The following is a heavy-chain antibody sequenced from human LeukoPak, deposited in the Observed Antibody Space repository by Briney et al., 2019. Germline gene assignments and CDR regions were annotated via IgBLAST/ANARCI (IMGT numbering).Heavy chain of an antibody. V-gene: IGHV1-2*02. J-gene: IGHJ4*02. CDR2: INPNSGGT. D-gene: IGHD5-12*01. CDR1: GYTFTGYY. CDR3: ASLYSGYDPFDY. Sequence: ASVKVSCKASGYTFTGYYMHWVRQAPGQGLEWMGWINPNSGGTNYAQKFRGRVTMTRDTSISTAYMELSRLRSDDTAVYYCASLYSGYDPFDYWGQGTLVTVSS.